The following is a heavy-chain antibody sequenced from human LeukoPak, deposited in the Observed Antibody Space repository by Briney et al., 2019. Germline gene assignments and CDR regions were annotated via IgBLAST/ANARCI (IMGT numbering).Heavy chain of an antibody. D-gene: IGHD2-2*01. CDR2: IYYSGST. CDR1: GGSISSSY. J-gene: IGHJ3*01. Sequence: PSETLSLTCTVSGGSISSSYWSWIRQPPGKGLEWIGYIYYSGSTNYNPSLKSRVSMSVDTSKNQFSLKLSSVTAADTAVYYCARAYYSTSWYGVWGQGTLVTVSS. V-gene: IGHV4-59*01. CDR3: ARAYYSTSWYGV.